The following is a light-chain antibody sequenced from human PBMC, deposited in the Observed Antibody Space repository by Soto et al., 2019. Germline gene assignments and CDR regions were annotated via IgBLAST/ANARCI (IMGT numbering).Light chain of an antibody. CDR2: AAT. CDR1: QNINSY. CDR3: QQSYSTPLT. Sequence: DIQMTQSPSSLSASVGDRVTITCRSGQNINSYLNWYQHKPGKAPNLLIYAATSLQSGVPSRFSGRGSETDFTLTISSLQPEDFATYYCQQSYSTPLTFGGGTRVEIK. V-gene: IGKV1-39*01. J-gene: IGKJ4*01.